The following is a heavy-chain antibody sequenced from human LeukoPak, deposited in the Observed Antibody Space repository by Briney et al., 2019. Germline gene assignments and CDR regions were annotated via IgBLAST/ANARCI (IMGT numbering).Heavy chain of an antibody. J-gene: IGHJ5*02. V-gene: IGHV3-15*01. Sequence: GGSLGLSCAASGFTFSNAWMSWVRQAPGKGLEWVGRIKSKTDGGTTDYAAPVKGRFTISRDDSKNTLYLQMNSLKTEDTAVYYCSTLGQPRRGYSSWGQGTLVTVSS. CDR1: GFTFSNAW. CDR3: STLGQPRRGYSS. CDR2: IKSKTDGGTT. D-gene: IGHD3-16*02.